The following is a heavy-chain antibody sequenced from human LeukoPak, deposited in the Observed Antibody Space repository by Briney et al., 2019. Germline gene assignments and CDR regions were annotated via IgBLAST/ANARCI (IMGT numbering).Heavy chain of an antibody. J-gene: IGHJ3*02. CDR1: GGSISSYY. V-gene: IGHV4-59*01. D-gene: IGHD1-26*01. Sequence: SETLSLTCTVSGGSISSYYWSWIRQPPGKGLEWIGYIYYSGSTSYNPSLKSRVTISVDTSKKQFSMKLSSVTAADTAFYYCARYIVSYPHDAFDIWGQGTMVTVSS. CDR2: IYYSGST. CDR3: ARYIVSYPHDAFDI.